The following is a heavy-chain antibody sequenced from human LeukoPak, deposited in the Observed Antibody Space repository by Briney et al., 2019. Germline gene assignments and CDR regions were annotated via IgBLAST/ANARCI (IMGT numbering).Heavy chain of an antibody. Sequence: PGGSLRHSCAASGFTFSSYAMHWVRQAPGKGLEWVAVISYDGSNKYYADSVKGRFTISRDNSKNTLYLQMNSLRAEDTAVYYCARPGHSSGYLNYYYYYMDVWGKGTTVTVSS. J-gene: IGHJ6*03. D-gene: IGHD3-22*01. V-gene: IGHV3-30*04. CDR1: GFTFSSYA. CDR3: ARPGHSSGYLNYYYYYMDV. CDR2: ISYDGSNK.